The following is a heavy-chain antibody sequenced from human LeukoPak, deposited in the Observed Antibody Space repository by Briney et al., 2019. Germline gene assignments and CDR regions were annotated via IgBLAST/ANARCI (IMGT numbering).Heavy chain of an antibody. Sequence: PGGSQRLSCAASGFTFSSYGMHWVRQAPGKGLEWVAVISYDGSNKYYADSVKGRFTISRDNSKNTLYLQMNSLRAEDTAVYYCAREGYCGGDCYSYYFDYWGQGTLVTVSS. CDR2: ISYDGSNK. CDR3: AREGYCGGDCYSYYFDY. J-gene: IGHJ4*02. CDR1: GFTFSSYG. V-gene: IGHV3-30*03. D-gene: IGHD2-21*02.